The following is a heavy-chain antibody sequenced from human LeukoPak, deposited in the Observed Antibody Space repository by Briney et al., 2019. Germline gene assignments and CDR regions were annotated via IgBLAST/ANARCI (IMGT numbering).Heavy chain of an antibody. J-gene: IGHJ4*02. CDR1: GGSISSSPYW. V-gene: IGHV4-39*01. CDR3: ARRAYGTGFDY. Sequence: KPLETLSLTCTVSGGSISSSPYWWSRIRQPPGKGLEWIGTIYFSGSTFYHPSLEGRVSISADRSKNQFSLKLASVTAADTAVYYCARRAYGTGFDYWGQGTVVTVSS. CDR2: IYFSGST. D-gene: IGHD3/OR15-3a*01.